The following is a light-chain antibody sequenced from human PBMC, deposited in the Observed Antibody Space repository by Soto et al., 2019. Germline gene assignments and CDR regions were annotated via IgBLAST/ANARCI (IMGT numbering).Light chain of an antibody. CDR3: SSYTTTSTVV. V-gene: IGLV2-14*01. Sequence: QSVLTQPASVSGSPGQSITISCTGTSSDVGGYNYVSWYQQHPGKVPRLMIFEVSNRPSGVSTRFSGSKSANTASLTISGLQAEDEADYYCSSYTTTSTVVFGGGTKLTVL. CDR2: EVS. J-gene: IGLJ3*02. CDR1: SSDVGGYNY.